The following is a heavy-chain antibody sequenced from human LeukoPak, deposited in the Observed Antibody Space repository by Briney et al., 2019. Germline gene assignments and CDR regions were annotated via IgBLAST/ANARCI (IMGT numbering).Heavy chain of an antibody. Sequence: PSETLSLTCTVSGVSVSSSNYYWTWIRPPPGKGLEWIGRIYTTGSPSYSPSLKSRVTISVDTSTNQFSLKLTSVSAADTAVYYCARDRGITTARGVPSWFDPWGQGTLVTVSS. D-gene: IGHD3-10*01. J-gene: IGHJ5*02. CDR1: GVSVSSSNYY. CDR2: IYTTGSP. CDR3: ARDRGITTARGVPSWFDP. V-gene: IGHV4-61*02.